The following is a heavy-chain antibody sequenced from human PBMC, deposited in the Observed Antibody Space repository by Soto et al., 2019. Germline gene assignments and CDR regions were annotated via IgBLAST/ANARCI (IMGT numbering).Heavy chain of an antibody. D-gene: IGHD1-26*01. V-gene: IGHV1-2*02. J-gene: IGHJ4*02. Sequence: ASVKVSCKASGYTFTGYYIHWVRQAPGQGLEWMGWINPNSGGTNYAQKFQGRVTMTRDTSISTAYMELSRLRSDDTAVYYCARDPYSDVGARNEPYFDYWGQGTPVTVSS. CDR1: GYTFTGYY. CDR3: ARDPYSDVGARNEPYFDY. CDR2: INPNSGGT.